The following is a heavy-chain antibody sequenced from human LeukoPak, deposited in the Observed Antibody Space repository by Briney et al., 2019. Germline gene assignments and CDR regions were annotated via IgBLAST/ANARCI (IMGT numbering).Heavy chain of an antibody. J-gene: IGHJ4*02. CDR2: ITSGVTP. V-gene: IGHV3-23*01. CDR3: AKDSSDSRVADVFFEY. D-gene: IGHD3-3*01. Sequence: SGGSLRLSCAASGLTFSDYAMSWFRQAPGKGLEWVSTITSGVTPHYADSVKGRFTISRDNSKNMFHLQLNSLRAEDTAVYYCAKDSSDSRVADVFFEYWGQGTPVTVSS. CDR1: GLTFSDYA.